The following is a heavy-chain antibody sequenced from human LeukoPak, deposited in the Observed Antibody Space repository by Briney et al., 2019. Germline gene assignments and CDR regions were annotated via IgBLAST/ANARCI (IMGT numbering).Heavy chain of an antibody. J-gene: IGHJ4*02. CDR2: IKPNSGGT. Sequence: ASVKVSCKASGYTFTGYYIHWVRQAPGQGLEWMGWIKPNSGGTNYAQKFQGRVTMTRDTSISTAYMELRRLRSDDTAVYYCARDSGERGSGSYLIAYWGQGTLVTVSS. V-gene: IGHV1-2*02. CDR3: ARDSGERGSGSYLIAY. CDR1: GYTFTGYY. D-gene: IGHD3-10*01.